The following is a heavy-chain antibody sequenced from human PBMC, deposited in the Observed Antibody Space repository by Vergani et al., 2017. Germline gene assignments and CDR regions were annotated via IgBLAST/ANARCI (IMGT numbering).Heavy chain of an antibody. CDR2: ISGSGGST. CDR3: ARSDTAMKGNSYYYYYMDV. CDR1: GFTFSSYA. Sequence: EVQLLESGGGLVQPGGSLRLSCAASGFTFSSYAMSWVRQAPGKGLEWVSAISGSGGSTYYADSVKGRFTISRDNSKNTLYLQMNSLRAEDTAVYYCARSDTAMKGNSYYYYYMDVWGKGPTVTVSS. D-gene: IGHD5-18*01. J-gene: IGHJ6*03. V-gene: IGHV3-23*01.